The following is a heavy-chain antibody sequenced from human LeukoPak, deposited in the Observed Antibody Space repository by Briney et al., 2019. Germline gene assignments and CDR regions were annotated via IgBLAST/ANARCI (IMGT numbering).Heavy chain of an antibody. V-gene: IGHV4-38-2*02. CDR1: GYSISSGYY. D-gene: IGHD4-17*01. CDR2: MSYSGRT. CDR3: ARSPQGTATTANWLDP. Sequence: PSETLSLTCTVSGYSISSGYYWGWIRQPPGKVLEWIGIMSYSGRTYYTPSLKTRVTVSLDTSKNQFSLNLITVTAADTAVYYCARSPQGTATTANWLDPWGQGTLVTVSS. J-gene: IGHJ5*02.